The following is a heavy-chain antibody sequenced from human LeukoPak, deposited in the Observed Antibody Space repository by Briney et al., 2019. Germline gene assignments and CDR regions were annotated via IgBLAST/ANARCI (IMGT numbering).Heavy chain of an antibody. V-gene: IGHV4-61*02. D-gene: IGHD6-6*01. J-gene: IGHJ6*03. CDR1: GGSISSGSYY. CDR3: ARDWGVSARPGYMDV. Sequence: SETLSLTCTVSGGSISSGSYYWSWIRQPAGKGLEWIGRIYTSGSTNYNPSLKSRVTISVDTSKNQFSLKLSSVTAADTAVYYCARDWGVSARPGYMDVWGKGTTVTVSS. CDR2: IYTSGST.